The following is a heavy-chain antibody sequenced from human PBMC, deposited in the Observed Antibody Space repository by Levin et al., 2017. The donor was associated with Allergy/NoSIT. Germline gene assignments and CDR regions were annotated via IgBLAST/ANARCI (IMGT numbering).Heavy chain of an antibody. CDR3: ARGGGYDLRYPFDY. D-gene: IGHD5-12*01. J-gene: IGHJ4*02. V-gene: IGHV3-30*04. CDR2: ISYDGSNK. CDR1: GFTFSSYA. Sequence: GESLKISCAASGFTFSSYAMHWVRQAPGKGLEWVAVISYDGSNKYYADSVKGRFTISRDNSKNTLYLQMNSLRAEDTAVYYCARGGGYDLRYPFDYWGQGTLVTVSS.